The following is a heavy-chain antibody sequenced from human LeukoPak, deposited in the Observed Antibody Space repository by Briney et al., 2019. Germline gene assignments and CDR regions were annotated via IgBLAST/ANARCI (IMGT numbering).Heavy chain of an antibody. CDR2: IYYSGST. D-gene: IGHD3-22*01. J-gene: IGHJ4*02. Sequence: SETLSLTCTVSGGSISSSSYYWGWIRQPPGKGLEWIGSIYYSGSTYYNPSLKSRVTISVDKSKNQFSLNLSSVTAADTAVYYCARANYYDSSGSLDDWGQGTLVTVSS. V-gene: IGHV4-39*07. CDR3: ARANYYDSSGSLDD. CDR1: GGSISSSSYY.